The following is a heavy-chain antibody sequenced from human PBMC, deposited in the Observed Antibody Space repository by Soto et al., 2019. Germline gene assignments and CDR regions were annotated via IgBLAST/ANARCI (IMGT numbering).Heavy chain of an antibody. CDR3: ARDNTYSSGWGGGNFDY. J-gene: IGHJ4*02. CDR1: GGSISSYY. Sequence: SETLSLTCTVSGGSISSYYWSWIRQPPGKGLEWIGYIYYSGSTNYNPSLKSRVTISVDTSKNQFSLKLSSVTAADTAVYYCARDNTYSSGWGGGNFDYWGPGTLVTVSS. D-gene: IGHD6-19*01. CDR2: IYYSGST. V-gene: IGHV4-59*01.